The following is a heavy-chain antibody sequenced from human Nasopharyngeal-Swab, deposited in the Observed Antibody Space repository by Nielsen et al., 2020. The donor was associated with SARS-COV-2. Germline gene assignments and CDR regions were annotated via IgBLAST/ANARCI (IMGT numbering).Heavy chain of an antibody. Sequence: SLKISCAASGFTFDDYAMHWVRQAPGKGLEWVSGISWNSGSIGYADSVKGRFTISRDNSKNTLYLQMNSLRAEDTAVYYCAGYSGYDYGAFDIWGQGTMVTVSS. V-gene: IGHV3-9*01. CDR2: ISWNSGSI. CDR3: AGYSGYDYGAFDI. J-gene: IGHJ3*02. CDR1: GFTFDDYA. D-gene: IGHD5-12*01.